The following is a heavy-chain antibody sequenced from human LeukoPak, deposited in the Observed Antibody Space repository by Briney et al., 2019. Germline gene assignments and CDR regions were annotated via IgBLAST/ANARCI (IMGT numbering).Heavy chain of an antibody. CDR3: ARMVAVARYYFDY. Sequence: HPGGSLRLSCAASGFTFSSYAVHWVRQAPGKGLEWVAVISYDGSNKYYADSVKGRFTISRDNSKNTLYLQINSLRAEDTAVYYCARMVAVARYYFDYWGQGTLVTVSS. D-gene: IGHD6-19*01. CDR1: GFTFSSYA. V-gene: IGHV3-30*04. J-gene: IGHJ4*02. CDR2: ISYDGSNK.